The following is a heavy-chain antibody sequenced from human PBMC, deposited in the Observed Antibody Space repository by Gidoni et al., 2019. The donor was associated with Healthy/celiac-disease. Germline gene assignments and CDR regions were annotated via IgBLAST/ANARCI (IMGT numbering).Heavy chain of an antibody. V-gene: IGHV1-69*01. D-gene: IGHD3-10*01. CDR2: IIPIFGTA. CDR1: GGTFSSYA. Sequence: QVQLVQSGAEVKKPGSSVKVSCKASGGTFSSYAISWVRQAPGQGLEWMGGIIPIFGTANYAQKFQGRVTITADESTSTAYMELSSLRSEDTAVYYCARSQYYYYGSGSYYKNWFDPWGQGTLVTVSS. CDR3: ARSQYYYYGSGSYYKNWFDP. J-gene: IGHJ5*02.